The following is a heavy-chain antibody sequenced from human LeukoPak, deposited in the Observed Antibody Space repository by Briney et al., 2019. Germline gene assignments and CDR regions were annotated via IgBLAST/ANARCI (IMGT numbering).Heavy chain of an antibody. V-gene: IGHV4-39*01. CDR3: ARRRADYYYYYMDV. J-gene: IGHJ6*03. Sequence: PSETLSLTCTVSGGSISSSCYYWGWIRQPPGKGLEWIGSIYYSGSTYYNPSLKSRVTISVDTSKNQFSLKLSSVTAADTAVYYCARRRADYYYYYMDVWGKGTTVTVSS. D-gene: IGHD6-19*01. CDR1: GGSISSSCYY. CDR2: IYYSGST.